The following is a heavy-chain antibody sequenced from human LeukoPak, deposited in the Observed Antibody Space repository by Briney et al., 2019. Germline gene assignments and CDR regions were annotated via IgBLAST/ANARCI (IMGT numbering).Heavy chain of an antibody. CDR3: ARLSSNYYDSSGYFDY. J-gene: IGHJ4*02. CDR2: IYYSGST. V-gene: IGHV4-30-4*01. Sequence: PSETLSLTCTVSGGSISSGDYYWSWIRQPPGKGLEWIGYIYYSGSTYYNPSLKSRVTISVDTSKNQFSLKLSSVTAADTAVYYCARLSSNYYDSSGYFDYWGQETLVTVSS. D-gene: IGHD3-22*01. CDR1: GGSISSGDYY.